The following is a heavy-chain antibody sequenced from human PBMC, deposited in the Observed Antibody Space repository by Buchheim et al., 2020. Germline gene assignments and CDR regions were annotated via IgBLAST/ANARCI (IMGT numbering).Heavy chain of an antibody. CDR2: ISDDGSNK. CDR1: GFIFSQYG. J-gene: IGHJ4*02. Sequence: QVQLVESGGGVVQPGGSLRLSCAASGFIFSQYGMHWVRQAPGEGLEWLAFISDDGSNKHYADSVKGRFTISRDNSKNTVYLQMDSLRPEDTTLYYCGRDASVNYYDNTGYYSGYFDYWGQ. D-gene: IGHD3-22*01. CDR3: GRDASVNYYDNTGYYSGYFDY. V-gene: IGHV3-30-3*01.